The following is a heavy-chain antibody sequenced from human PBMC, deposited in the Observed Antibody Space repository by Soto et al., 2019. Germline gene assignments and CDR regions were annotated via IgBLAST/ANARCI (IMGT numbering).Heavy chain of an antibody. Sequence: SETLSLTCTVSGGSISSYYWSWIRQPPGKGLEWIGYIYYSGSTNYNPSLKSRVTISVDTSKNQFSLKLSSVTVADTAVYYCARVGDCSSTSCYIDFWFDPWGQGTLVTVSS. J-gene: IGHJ5*02. CDR2: IYYSGST. CDR1: GGSISSYY. V-gene: IGHV4-59*01. D-gene: IGHD2-2*02. CDR3: ARVGDCSSTSCYIDFWFDP.